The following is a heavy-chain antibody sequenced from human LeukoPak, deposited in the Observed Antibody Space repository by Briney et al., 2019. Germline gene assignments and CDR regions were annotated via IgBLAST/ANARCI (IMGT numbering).Heavy chain of an antibody. D-gene: IGHD3-10*01. CDR3: ARGRDVLLWFSPPYGMDV. CDR2: INHSGST. Sequence: SETLSLTCAVYGGSFSGYYWGWFRQPPGKGLEWIGEINHSGSTNYNLSLKSRVTISVDTSKNQFSLKLSSVTAADTAVYYCARGRDVLLWFSPPYGMDVWGQGTTVTVSS. V-gene: IGHV4-34*01. J-gene: IGHJ6*02. CDR1: GGSFSGYY.